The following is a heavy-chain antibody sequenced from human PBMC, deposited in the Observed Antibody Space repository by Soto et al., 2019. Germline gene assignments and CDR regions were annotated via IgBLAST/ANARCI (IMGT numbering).Heavy chain of an antibody. Sequence: SETLSLTCTVSGGSISSGDYYWSWIRQPPGKGLEWIGYIYYSGSTYYNPSLKSRVTISVDTSKNQFSLKLSSVTAADTAVYYCARPPIEYSNWFDPWGQGTLVTVSS. CDR2: IYYSGST. J-gene: IGHJ5*02. V-gene: IGHV4-30-4*01. D-gene: IGHD2-15*01. CDR1: GGSISSGDYY. CDR3: ARPPIEYSNWFDP.